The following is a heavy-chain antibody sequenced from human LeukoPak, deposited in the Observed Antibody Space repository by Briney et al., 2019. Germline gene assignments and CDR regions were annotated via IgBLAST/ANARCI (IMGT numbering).Heavy chain of an antibody. D-gene: IGHD6-19*01. CDR3: AKAEDNSGSALYYYYYALDV. CDR2: ISGSGGTT. CDR1: GFTFSNYA. J-gene: IGHJ6*02. V-gene: IGHV3-23*01. Sequence: PGGSLRLSCAASGFTFSNYAMSWVRQAPGKGLEWVSGISGSGGTTNYADFAKGRFAISRDNFKNTLYLHMNSLRAEDTAVYYCAKAEDNSGSALYYYYYALDVWGQGTTVTVSS.